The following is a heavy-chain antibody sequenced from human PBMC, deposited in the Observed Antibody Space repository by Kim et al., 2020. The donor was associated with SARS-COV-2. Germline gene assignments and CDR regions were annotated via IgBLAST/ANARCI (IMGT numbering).Heavy chain of an antibody. CDR2: IYYSGST. J-gene: IGHJ5*02. CDR3: ARQGSYYGSGKGWFDP. V-gene: IGHV4-39*01. D-gene: IGHD3-10*01. CDR1: GGSISSSSYY. Sequence: SETLSLTCTVSGGSISSSSYYWGWIRQPPGKGLEWIGSIYYSGSTYYNPSLKSRVTISVDTSKNQFSLKLSSVTAADTAVYYCARQGSYYGSGKGWFDPWGQGTLVTVSS.